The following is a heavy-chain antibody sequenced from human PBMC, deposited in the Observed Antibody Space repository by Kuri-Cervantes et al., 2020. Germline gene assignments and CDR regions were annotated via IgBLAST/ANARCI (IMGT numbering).Heavy chain of an antibody. V-gene: IGHV3-20*01. CDR1: GFTFSTYW. CDR2: ITWNGGTT. J-gene: IGHJ6*03. CDR3: ARASGSGSSGSGYYYYMDV. D-gene: IGHD3-10*01. Sequence: GGSLRLSCAASGFTFSTYWMHWVRQAPGKGLEWVSGITWNGGTTGYADSVKGRFTISRDNAKNSLYVQMNSLRVEDTALYHCARASGSGSSGSGYYYYMDVWGKGTTVTVSS.